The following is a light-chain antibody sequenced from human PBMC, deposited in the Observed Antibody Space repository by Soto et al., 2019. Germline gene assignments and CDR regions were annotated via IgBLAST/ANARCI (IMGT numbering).Light chain of an antibody. J-gene: IGKJ1*01. CDR2: GAS. CDR1: QSVSSSY. Sequence: EIVLTQSPGTLYLPPGERATLSCRASQSVSSSYLAWYQQKPGQAPRLLIYGASSRATAIPDRFRGSGSGTDFTLTISRLEPEDFAVYYCQQYGSSPQTFGQGTKVEIK. CDR3: QQYGSSPQT. V-gene: IGKV3-20*01.